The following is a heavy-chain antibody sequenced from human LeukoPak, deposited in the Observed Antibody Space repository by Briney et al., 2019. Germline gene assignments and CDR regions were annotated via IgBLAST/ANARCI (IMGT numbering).Heavy chain of an antibody. CDR1: GFTFSSYG. CDR2: ISYDGSNK. J-gene: IGHJ4*02. D-gene: IGHD3-3*01. Sequence: GRSLRLSCAASGFTFSSYGMHWVRQAPGKGLEWVAVISYDGSNKYYADSVKGRFTISRDNSKNTLYLQMNSLRAEDTAVYYCAREDDFWSGYPDYWGQGTLVTVSS. CDR3: AREDDFWSGYPDY. V-gene: IGHV3-30*03.